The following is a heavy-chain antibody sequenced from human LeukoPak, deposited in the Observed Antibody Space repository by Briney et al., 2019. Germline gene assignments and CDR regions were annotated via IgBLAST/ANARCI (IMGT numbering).Heavy chain of an antibody. J-gene: IGHJ3*01. CDR1: GFSFRDYA. V-gene: IGHV3-49*04. Sequence: GGSLRLSCTTSGFSFRDYALTWVRQAPGKGLEWVGFIRSKAYAETTEYAASVKGRFTIPRDDSKTIAYLQMNSLTTEDTAVYYCARGGDFGVPAPLGIDAFDFWGQGTMVTVSS. CDR2: IRSKAYAETT. CDR3: ARGGDFGVPAPLGIDAFDF. D-gene: IGHD2-2*01.